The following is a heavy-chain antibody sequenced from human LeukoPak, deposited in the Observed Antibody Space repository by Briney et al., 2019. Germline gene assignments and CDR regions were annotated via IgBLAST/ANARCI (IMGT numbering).Heavy chain of an antibody. Sequence: GGSLRLSCVASGFNFRNYAMHWVRQAPGKGLEFVSAISRSGGDTSYGNFVKGRFSISRDNIRNTVDLQMGALRPEDSGIYYCARIPEYWGQGTLVTVSS. D-gene: IGHD2-21*01. CDR3: ARIPEY. CDR1: GFNFRNYA. CDR2: ISRSGGDT. V-gene: IGHV3-64*01. J-gene: IGHJ4*02.